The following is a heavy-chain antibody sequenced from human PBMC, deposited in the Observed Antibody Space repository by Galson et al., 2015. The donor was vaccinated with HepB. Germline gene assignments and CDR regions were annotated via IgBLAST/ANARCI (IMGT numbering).Heavy chain of an antibody. CDR3: ARDLRPTNFGVFTLDY. CDR1: GFTFIGYH. J-gene: IGHJ4*02. Sequence: SVKVSCKGSGFTFIGYHIHWVRQAPGQRLEWLGRINPNGGATTYAQKFQGRVTLTRTTSSKTAYMELTSLKPDDSAVYYCARDLRPTNFGVFTLDYWGQGSLVTVSS. D-gene: IGHD3-3*01. V-gene: IGHV1-2*06. CDR2: INPNGGAT.